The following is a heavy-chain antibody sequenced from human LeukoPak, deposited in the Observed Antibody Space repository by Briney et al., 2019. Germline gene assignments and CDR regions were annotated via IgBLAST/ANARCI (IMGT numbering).Heavy chain of an antibody. V-gene: IGHV4-38-2*02. Sequence: SETLSLTCTVSGYSISSGYYWGWIRQPPGKGLEWIGSIYHSGSTYYNPSLKSRVTISVDTSKNQFSLKLSSVTAADTAVYYCARHSRGTHYYYYYYYMDVWGKGTTVTVSS. CDR3: ARHSRGTHYYYYYYYMDV. D-gene: IGHD6-19*01. CDR2: IYHSGST. J-gene: IGHJ6*03. CDR1: GYSISSGYY.